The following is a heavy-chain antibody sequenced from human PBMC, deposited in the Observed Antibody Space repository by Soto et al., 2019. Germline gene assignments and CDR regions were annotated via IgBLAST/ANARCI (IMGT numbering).Heavy chain of an antibody. J-gene: IGHJ6*02. D-gene: IGHD7-27*01. CDR2: ISACNGNT. CDR1: GYTFTSYG. V-gene: IGHV1-18*01. Sequence: ASVKVSCKASGYTFTSYGISWVRQAPGQGLEWMGWISACNGNTNYAQKLQGRVTMTTDTSTSTAYMELRSLRSDDTAVYYCARDTRGLGHYYYYYGMDVWGQGTTVTVSS. CDR3: ARDTRGLGHYYYYYGMDV.